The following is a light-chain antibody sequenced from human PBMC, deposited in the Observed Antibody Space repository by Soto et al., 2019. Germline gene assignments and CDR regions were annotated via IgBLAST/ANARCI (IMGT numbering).Light chain of an antibody. CDR1: SSDVGGYNY. J-gene: IGLJ2*01. CDR3: SSYTSSYTLVSTLVV. V-gene: IGLV2-14*01. CDR2: DVT. Sequence: QSALTQPASVSGSPGQSITISCTGTSSDVGGYNYVSWYQQHPGKAPKLMIYDVTTRPSGISNRFSGSKSGNTASLTISGLQAEDEADYYCSSYTSSYTLVSTLVVFGGGTKVTVL.